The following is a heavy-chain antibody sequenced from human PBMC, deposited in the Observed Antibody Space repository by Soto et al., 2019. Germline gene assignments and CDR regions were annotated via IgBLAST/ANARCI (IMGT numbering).Heavy chain of an antibody. CDR1: GFTFGTTD. CDR2: IDGSGGIT. V-gene: IGHV3-23*01. Sequence: GGSLRLSCAASGFTFGTTDMSWVRQAPGEGLEWVSTIDGSGGITYYADSVKGRFTISRDNSRNTVYLQMNSLRGDDTALYYCVKNSGWFNTWGQGALFTAAS. CDR3: VKNSGWFNT. J-gene: IGHJ5*02. D-gene: IGHD6-19*01.